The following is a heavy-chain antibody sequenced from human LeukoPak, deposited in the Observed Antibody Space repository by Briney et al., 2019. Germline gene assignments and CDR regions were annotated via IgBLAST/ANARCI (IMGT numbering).Heavy chain of an antibody. CDR3: ARKRRSSKTDAFDI. V-gene: IGHV3-21*01. CDR2: ISSSSSYI. J-gene: IGHJ3*02. CDR1: GFSFSSYA. Sequence: PGGSLRLSCVASGFSFSSYAMTWARQAPVKGLEWVSAISSSSSYIYYADSVKGRFTISRDNAKNSLYLQMNSLRAEDTAVYYCARKRRSSKTDAFDIWGQGTMVTVSS.